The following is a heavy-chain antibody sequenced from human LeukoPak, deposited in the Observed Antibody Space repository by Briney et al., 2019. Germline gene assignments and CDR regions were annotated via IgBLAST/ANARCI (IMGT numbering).Heavy chain of an antibody. V-gene: IGHV1-69*05. CDR1: GGTFSSYA. J-gene: IGHJ6*03. CDR3: ARDTGITMVRGPYYYYMDV. D-gene: IGHD3-10*01. Sequence: SVKVSCKASGGTFSSYAISWVRQAPGQGLEWMGGIIPIFGTANYAQKFQGRVTITTDESTSTAYMELSSLRSEDTAVYYCARDTGITMVRGPYYYYMDVWGKGTTVTVSS. CDR2: IIPIFGTA.